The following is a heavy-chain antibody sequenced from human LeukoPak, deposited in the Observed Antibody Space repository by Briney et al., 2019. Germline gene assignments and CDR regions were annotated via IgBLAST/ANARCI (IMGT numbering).Heavy chain of an antibody. CDR1: GFTFSSYS. J-gene: IGHJ4*02. CDR2: ISSSSSYI. V-gene: IGHV3-21*01. Sequence: PGGSLRLSCAASGFTFSSYSMKWVRQAAGKGLEWVSSISSSSSYIYYADSVKGRFTISRDNAKNSLYLQMNSLRAEDTAVYYCARGSAMVNDYWGQGTLVTVSS. D-gene: IGHD4/OR15-4a*01. CDR3: ARGSAMVNDY.